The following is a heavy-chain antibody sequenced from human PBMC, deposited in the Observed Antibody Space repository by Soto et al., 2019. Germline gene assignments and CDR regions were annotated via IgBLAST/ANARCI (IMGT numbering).Heavy chain of an antibody. CDR3: ARAPTPPIWSGDAFDI. CDR2: ISAYNGNT. Sequence: QVQLVQSGAEVKKPGASVKVSCKASGYTFTSYGISWVRQAPGQGLEWMGWISAYNGNTNYAQKLQGRVTMTTDTSTSTDYMELRSLRSDDTAVYYCARAPTPPIWSGDAFDIWGQGTMVTVSS. D-gene: IGHD1-1*01. J-gene: IGHJ3*02. CDR1: GYTFTSYG. V-gene: IGHV1-18*01.